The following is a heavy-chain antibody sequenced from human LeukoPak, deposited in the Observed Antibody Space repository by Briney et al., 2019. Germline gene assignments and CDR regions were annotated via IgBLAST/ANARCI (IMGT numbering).Heavy chain of an antibody. Sequence: PSETLSLTCAVYGGSFSGYYWSWIRQPPGKGLEWIGSIYYSGSTYYNPSLKSRVTISVDTSKNQFSLKLSSVTAADTAVYYCARLWMSGTTWGQGTLVTVSS. CDR3: ARLWMSGTT. CDR2: IYYSGST. CDR1: GGSFSGYY. V-gene: IGHV4-34*01. J-gene: IGHJ5*02. D-gene: IGHD1-1*01.